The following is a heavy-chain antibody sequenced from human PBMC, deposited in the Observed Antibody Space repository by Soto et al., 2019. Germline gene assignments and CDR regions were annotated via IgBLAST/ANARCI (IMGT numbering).Heavy chain of an antibody. J-gene: IGHJ3*02. CDR2: INPSGGST. CDR3: ASCSGGSCYRPSDAFDI. V-gene: IGHV1-46*03. CDR1: GYTFTSYY. D-gene: IGHD2-15*01. Sequence: ASVKVSCKASGYTFTSYYMHWVRQAPGQGLEWMGIINPSGGSTSYAQKFQGRVTMTRDTSTSTVYMELSSLRSEDTAVYYCASCSGGSCYRPSDAFDIWGQGTMVTVS.